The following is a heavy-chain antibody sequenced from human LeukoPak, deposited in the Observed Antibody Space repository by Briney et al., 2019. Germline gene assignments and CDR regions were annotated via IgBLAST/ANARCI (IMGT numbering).Heavy chain of an antibody. J-gene: IGHJ4*02. CDR3: AREKYSSSWPIYFDY. CDR2: ISYDGSNK. V-gene: IGHV3-30-3*01. Sequence: GRSLRLSCAASGFTFSSYAMHWVRQAPGKGLEWVAVISYDGSNKYYADSVKGRFTISRDNSKNTLYLQMNSLRAEDTAVYYCAREKYSSSWPIYFDYWGQGNPGHRLL. CDR1: GFTFSSYA. D-gene: IGHD6-13*01.